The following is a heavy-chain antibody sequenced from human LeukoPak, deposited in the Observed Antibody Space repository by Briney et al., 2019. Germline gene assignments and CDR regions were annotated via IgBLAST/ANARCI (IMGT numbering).Heavy chain of an antibody. J-gene: IGHJ3*02. D-gene: IGHD2/OR15-2a*01. CDR1: GFTFSSYW. CDR2: VNVDGRST. Sequence: GGSLRLSCAASGFTFSSYWMHWVRHAPGKGLVWVSRVNVDGRSTTYADSVKGRLTISRDNAKKTLYLQINSLRPEDTAFYYCARGIGIGAFDTWGRGTKVTVSS. CDR3: ARGIGIGAFDT. V-gene: IGHV3-74*01.